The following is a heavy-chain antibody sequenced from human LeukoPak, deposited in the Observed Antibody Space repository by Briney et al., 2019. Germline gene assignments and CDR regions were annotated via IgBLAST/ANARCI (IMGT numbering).Heavy chain of an antibody. V-gene: IGHV4-34*01. Sequence: WETQSLICAVYGGSFSGYYWRWLRQPPGKGLEWIGEINHSGSTNYNPSLKSRVTISVDTSKNQFSLKLSSVTAADTAVYYCAREGYYDSSGYYGTYYFDYWGQGTLVTVSS. D-gene: IGHD3-22*01. CDR2: INHSGST. J-gene: IGHJ4*02. CDR3: AREGYYDSSGYYGTYYFDY. CDR1: GGSFSGYY.